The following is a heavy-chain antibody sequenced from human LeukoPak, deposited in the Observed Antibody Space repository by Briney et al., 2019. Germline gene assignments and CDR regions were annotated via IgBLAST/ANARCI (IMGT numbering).Heavy chain of an antibody. CDR2: ISGSGGST. Sequence: GGSLRLSCAASGFTFSSYAMSWVRQAPGKGLEWVSAISGSGGSTYYADSVKGRFTISRDNSKNTLYLQMNSLRAEDTAVYYCAKEGSITTFGVVIPELYYYYYGMDVWGQGTTVTVSS. V-gene: IGHV3-23*01. D-gene: IGHD3-3*01. J-gene: IGHJ6*02. CDR1: GFTFSSYA. CDR3: AKEGSITTFGVVIPELYYYYYGMDV.